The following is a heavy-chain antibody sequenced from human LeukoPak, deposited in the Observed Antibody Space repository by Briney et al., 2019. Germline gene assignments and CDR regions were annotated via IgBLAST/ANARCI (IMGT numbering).Heavy chain of an antibody. CDR1: GGSISSYY. CDR2: IYYGGST. D-gene: IGHD3-10*01. CDR3: GSTNYHPSLKSRVTISVDTSKNQSSLKLSSVTAADTAVYYCARGHTDSSGPYYFDY. J-gene: IGHJ4*02. Sequence: PSETLSLTCTVSGGSISSYYWSWIRQPPGKGLEGSVNIYYGGSTNYNPSLKRRVIISVDTSKTAFSLMRSSVTAANAAVYYSGSTNYHPSLKSRVTISVDTSKNQSSLKLSSVTAADTAVYYCARGHTDSSGPYYFDYWGQGTLVTVSS. V-gene: IGHV4-59*01.